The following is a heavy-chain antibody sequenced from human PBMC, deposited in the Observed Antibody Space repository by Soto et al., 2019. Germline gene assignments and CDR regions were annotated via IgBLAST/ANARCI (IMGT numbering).Heavy chain of an antibody. CDR3: ARGPLRYSYGYYYYGMDV. CDR1: GGSFSGYY. CDR2: INHSGST. J-gene: IGHJ6*02. V-gene: IGHV4-34*01. D-gene: IGHD5-18*01. Sequence: SETLSLTCAVYGGSFSGYYWSWIRQPPGKGLEWIGEINHSGSTNYNPSLKSRVTISVDTSRNQFSLKLSSVTAADTAVYYCARGPLRYSYGYYYYGMDVWGQGTTVTVSS.